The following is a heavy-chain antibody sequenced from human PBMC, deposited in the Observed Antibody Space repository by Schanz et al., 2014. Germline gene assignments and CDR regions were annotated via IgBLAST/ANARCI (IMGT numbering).Heavy chain of an antibody. CDR2: INVYNGDK. CDR1: GYTFPSYG. J-gene: IGHJ4*02. CDR3: ARGGYSSGWYDRDIAHFDY. V-gene: IGHV1-18*04. Sequence: QVQLVQSGSEVKKPGASVKVSCKASGYTFPSYGISWVRQAPGQGLEWMGWINVYNGDKKFAKTFQDRVTLTTDTSTSTAYMELRSLRSDDTAVYYCARGGYSSGWYDRDIAHFDYWGQGTLVTVSS. D-gene: IGHD6-19*01.